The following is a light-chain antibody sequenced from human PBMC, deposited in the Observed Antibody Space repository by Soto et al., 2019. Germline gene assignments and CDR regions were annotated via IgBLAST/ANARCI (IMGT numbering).Light chain of an antibody. J-gene: IGKJ1*01. CDR3: QQYSNWPPWT. Sequence: IVMTQSPATLSVSPGQRATLSCRASQSVSTNLAWYQQKPGQAPRLLIYGASTRATGIPARFSGSGSGTEFTLTISGLQSDDFAVYYCQQYSNWPPWTFGQGIRV. CDR2: GAS. CDR1: QSVSTN. V-gene: IGKV3D-15*01.